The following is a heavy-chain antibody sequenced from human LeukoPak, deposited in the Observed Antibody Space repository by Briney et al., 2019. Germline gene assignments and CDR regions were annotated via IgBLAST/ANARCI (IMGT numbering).Heavy chain of an antibody. CDR1: GFTFRTYS. CDR3: ARGGTTWAKIDY. V-gene: IGHV3-48*04. CDR2: ISSSSSAI. D-gene: IGHD1-7*01. Sequence: GGSLRLSCAASGFTFRTYSMSWVCQAPGKGLEWVSFISSSSSAIYYADSVKGRFTISRDNAKNSLYLQMNSLRAEDTAVYYCARGGTTWAKIDYWGQGTLVTVSS. J-gene: IGHJ4*02.